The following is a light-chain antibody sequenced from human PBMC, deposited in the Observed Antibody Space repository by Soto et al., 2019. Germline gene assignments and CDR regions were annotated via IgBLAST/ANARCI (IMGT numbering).Light chain of an antibody. CDR2: AAY. J-gene: IGKJ2*01. CDR3: QQNDSYPYT. CDR1: QSITNY. Sequence: DIQMTQSPSSLSLSVVDIVTITCRARQSITNYLNWYQQKPWKAPKLLVYAAYSLQSGVPSRFRVNGPGTDFNLTISSLQPEDVASYYGQQNDSYPYTFGQGTKLEIK. V-gene: IGKV1-39*01.